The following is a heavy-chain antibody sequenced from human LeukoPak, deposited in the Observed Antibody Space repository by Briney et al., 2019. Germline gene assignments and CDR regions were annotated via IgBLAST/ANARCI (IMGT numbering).Heavy chain of an antibody. Sequence: PSETLSLTCSVSGGLMSNYYWSWIRQPPGKGLEWIGYMYYTGSTDYNPSLKSRVTISVDTSKNQFSLKLSSVTAADTAVYYCARVVTGTPDAFDIWGQGTMVTVSS. V-gene: IGHV4-59*01. J-gene: IGHJ3*02. CDR3: ARVVTGTPDAFDI. CDR1: GGLMSNYY. D-gene: IGHD1-20*01. CDR2: MYYTGST.